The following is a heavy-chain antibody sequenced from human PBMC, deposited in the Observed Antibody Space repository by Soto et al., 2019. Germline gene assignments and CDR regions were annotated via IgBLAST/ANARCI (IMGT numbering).Heavy chain of an antibody. CDR1: GYSVNSYY. V-gene: IGHV4-59*02. Sequence: SETLSLTCTFTGYSVNSYYWILMRQPPGKGLECMGYVYYSGSTNYNPSLKSRVTISVDTSKNQISLRLKSVTAADTAVYYCARAETSGIHYFDYWGQGSLVTVSS. CDR2: VYYSGST. CDR3: ARAETSGIHYFDY. J-gene: IGHJ4*02. D-gene: IGHD6-13*01.